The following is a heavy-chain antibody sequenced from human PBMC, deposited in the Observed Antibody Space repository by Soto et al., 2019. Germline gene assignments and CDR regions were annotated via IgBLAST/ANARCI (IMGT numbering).Heavy chain of an antibody. CDR3: ARVALSGGGWLDP. CDR1: GYTFTSYY. D-gene: IGHD1-26*01. CDR2: INPRGGST. V-gene: IGHV1-46*01. J-gene: IGHJ5*02. Sequence: QVQLVQSGAEVKKPGASVNVSCKASGYTFTSYYMHWVRQAPGQGLEWMGIINPRGGSTTYAQKFHGGVTVTRDTSPSAFYMEMSTLRSDDTSIYYCARVALSGGGWLDPWGQGTLVTVSS.